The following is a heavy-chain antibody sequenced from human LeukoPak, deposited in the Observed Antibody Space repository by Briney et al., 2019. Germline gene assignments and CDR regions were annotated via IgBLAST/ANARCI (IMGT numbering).Heavy chain of an antibody. Sequence: GGSLRLSCAASGFTLSSYAMSWVRQGPGKGLEWVSAISVSGNTYHADPVKGRFTISRDSSKNTLYLQMNSLRAGDAAVYYCAKDVRTKRPPPEGFDYWGQGTLVTVSS. J-gene: IGHJ4*02. CDR2: ISVSGNT. CDR1: GFTLSSYA. CDR3: AKDVRTKRPPPEGFDY. D-gene: IGHD1-14*01. V-gene: IGHV3-23*01.